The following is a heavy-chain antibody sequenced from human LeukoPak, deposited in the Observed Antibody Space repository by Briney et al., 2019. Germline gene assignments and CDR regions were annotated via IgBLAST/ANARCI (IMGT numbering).Heavy chain of an antibody. CDR2: FDPENGET. CDR3: ATDADRVVAARRGAIYYCYYGMDV. Sequence: ASVKVSCKVSGYTLTELSMHWVRQAPGKELEWMGGFDPENGETIYAQKFQGRVTMTEDTSTDTAYMELSSLRSEDTAVYYCATDADRVVAARRGAIYYCYYGMDVWGQGTTVTVSS. J-gene: IGHJ6*02. CDR1: GYTLTELS. V-gene: IGHV1-24*01. D-gene: IGHD2-15*01.